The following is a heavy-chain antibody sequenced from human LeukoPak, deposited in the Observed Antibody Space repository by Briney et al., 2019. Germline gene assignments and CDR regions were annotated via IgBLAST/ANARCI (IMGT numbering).Heavy chain of an antibody. CDR2: ISSSTNII. D-gene: IGHD4-23*01. Sequence: KTGGSLRLSCAASGFTFSDYYMSWIRQAPGKGLEWVSYISSSTNIIYYADSVKGRFTISRDNAKNSLFLQMNSLRDEDTAVYYCARGGYGANDDAFDIWGQGTMVTVSS. V-gene: IGHV3-11*04. J-gene: IGHJ3*02. CDR3: ARGGYGANDDAFDI. CDR1: GFTFSDYY.